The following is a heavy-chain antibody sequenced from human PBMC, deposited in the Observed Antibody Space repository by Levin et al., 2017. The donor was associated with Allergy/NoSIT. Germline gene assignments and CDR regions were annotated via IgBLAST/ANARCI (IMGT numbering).Heavy chain of an antibody. J-gene: IGHJ3*02. CDR3: ARDANYFDGNIYYDVFDI. V-gene: IGHV3-7*01. Sequence: GGSLRLSCAASGFSLSTYWLTWVRQAPGKGLEWVANIRKDGTAKYYVDSVKGRFTISRDNAKNSLYLQMNSLRVEDTAIYYCARDANYFDGNIYYDVFDIWGQGTVVTVSS. CDR2: IRKDGTAK. CDR1: GFSLSTYW. D-gene: IGHD3-22*01.